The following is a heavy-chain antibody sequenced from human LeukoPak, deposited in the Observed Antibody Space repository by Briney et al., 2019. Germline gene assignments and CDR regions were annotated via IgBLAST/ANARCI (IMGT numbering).Heavy chain of an antibody. CDR3: ARDRGYNYKYYFDY. V-gene: IGHV3-48*01. J-gene: IGHJ4*02. D-gene: IGHD5-24*01. Sequence: GGSLRLSCAASGFTFSSYSMNWVRQAPGKGLEWVSYISSSSSTIYYADSVKGRFTISRDNAKNSLYLQMNSLRAEDTAVYYCARDRGYNYKYYFDYWGQGTLVTVSS. CDR2: ISSSSSTI. CDR1: GFTFSSYS.